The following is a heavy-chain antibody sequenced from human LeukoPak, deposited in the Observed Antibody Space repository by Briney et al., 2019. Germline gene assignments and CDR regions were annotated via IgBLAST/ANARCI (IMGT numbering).Heavy chain of an antibody. V-gene: IGHV3-23*01. CDR3: GKGIYCSSTSCYLRFDY. D-gene: IGHD2-2*01. Sequence: TGGSLRLSWAAAGFTFSSYWMSWVRQAPGKGLEWVSAISGSGGSTYYADSVKGRFTISRDNSKNTLYLQMNSLRAEDTAVYYCGKGIYCSSTSCYLRFDYWGQGTLVTVSS. J-gene: IGHJ4*02. CDR1: GFTFSSYW. CDR2: ISGSGGST.